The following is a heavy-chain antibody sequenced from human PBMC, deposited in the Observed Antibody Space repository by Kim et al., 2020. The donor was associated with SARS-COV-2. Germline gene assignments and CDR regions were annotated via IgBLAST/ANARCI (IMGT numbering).Heavy chain of an antibody. CDR3: ARDTGWFFDR. CDR1: AFTFSSYA. D-gene: IGHD3-10*01. Sequence: GGSLRLSCAASAFTFSSYAMSWVRQAPGKGLEWVSGIASTGENTFYADSVKGRLTISRDNSKNTVYLQMNSLRVEDTGVYYCARDTGWFFDRWGQGTLVTGSS. J-gene: IGHJ4*02. CDR2: IASTGENT. V-gene: IGHV3-23*01.